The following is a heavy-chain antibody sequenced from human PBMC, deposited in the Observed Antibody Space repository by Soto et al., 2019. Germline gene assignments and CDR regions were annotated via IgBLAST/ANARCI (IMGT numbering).Heavy chain of an antibody. CDR3: AKAKPGELSFAAFDI. CDR2: IKQDGSEK. D-gene: IGHD3-16*02. V-gene: IGHV3-7*01. J-gene: IGHJ3*02. CDR1: GFTFSSYW. Sequence: GGSLSLSCAASGFTFSSYWMSWVRQAPGKGLEWVANIKQDGSEKYYVDSVKGRFTISRDNAKNSLYLQMNSLRAEDTALYYCAKAKPGELSFAAFDIWGQGTMVTVSS.